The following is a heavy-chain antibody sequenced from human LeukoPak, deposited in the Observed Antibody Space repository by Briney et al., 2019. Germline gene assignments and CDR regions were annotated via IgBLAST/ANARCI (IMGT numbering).Heavy chain of an antibody. CDR3: ARGPRVGAAGFVYYHYIDV. Sequence: GGSLRLSCAASGFTFSSYAMSWVRQSPGKGLEWVAVISYDGSNKYYADSVKGRFTISRDISKNTLYLQMNSLRPEDTAVYYCARGPRVGAAGFVYYHYIDVWGKGTTVTVSS. J-gene: IGHJ6*03. D-gene: IGHD1-26*01. CDR2: ISYDGSNK. CDR1: GFTFSSYA. V-gene: IGHV3-30*04.